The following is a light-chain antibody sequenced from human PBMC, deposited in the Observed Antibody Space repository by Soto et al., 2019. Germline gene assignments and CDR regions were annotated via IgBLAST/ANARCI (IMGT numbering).Light chain of an antibody. Sequence: QSVLTQPASVSGSPGQSVTISSAGASRDVTDSDSVSWYQHRPGEAPELKILDFTYRPSGVSDRFSGSLSADTASLTISGLQVEDEGDYYCVSYTNPGTYVFGPGTKLTVL. CDR2: DFT. CDR3: VSYTNPGTYV. CDR1: SRDVTDSDS. J-gene: IGLJ1*01. V-gene: IGLV2-14*03.